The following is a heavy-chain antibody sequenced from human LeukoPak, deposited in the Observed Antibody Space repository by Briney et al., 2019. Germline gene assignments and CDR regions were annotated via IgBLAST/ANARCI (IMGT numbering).Heavy chain of an antibody. CDR3: VRDTSYCSGGRCFATYSFDY. D-gene: IGHD2-15*01. J-gene: IGHJ4*02. V-gene: IGHV3-64D*09. CDR2: ISSTGGST. CDR1: GFTFSNYA. Sequence: GGSLRLSCSASGFTFSNYAMHWVRHAPGKGLECISTISSTGGSTYYADSVKGRFTISRDNSKNTLYLQMSSLRAEDTAVYYCVRDTSYCSGGRCFATYSFDYWGQGTRVTVSS.